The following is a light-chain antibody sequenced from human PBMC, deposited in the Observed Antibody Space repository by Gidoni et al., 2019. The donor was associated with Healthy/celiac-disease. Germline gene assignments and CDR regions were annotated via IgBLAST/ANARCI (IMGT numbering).Light chain of an antibody. CDR2: WAS. CDR3: QQYYSTPLT. V-gene: IGKV4-1*01. Sequence: DIVMTQSPDSLAVSLGERATINCKSSQSVLYSSNNKNYLAWYQQKPGQTPKLLINWASTRESGVTDRFSGSGSGTDFTLTISSLQAEDVAVYYCQQYYSTPLTFGGGTKVEIK. J-gene: IGKJ4*01. CDR1: QSVLYSSNNKNY.